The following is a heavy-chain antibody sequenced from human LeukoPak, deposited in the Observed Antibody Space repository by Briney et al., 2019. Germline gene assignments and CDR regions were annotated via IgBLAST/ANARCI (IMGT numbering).Heavy chain of an antibody. J-gene: IGHJ5*02. CDR1: GVTFSHYG. CDR2: IWNDGSNK. D-gene: IGHD4-11*01. Sequence: PGRSLRLSCATSGVTFSHYGMHWVRQAPGKGPEWVAVIWNDGSNKYYGDSVKGRFTISRDNSKNTLYLQMNSLTVEDTAVYYCAKDAQRGFDYSNSLEHWGQGTLVTVSS. CDR3: AKDAQRGFDYSNSLEH. V-gene: IGHV3-33*06.